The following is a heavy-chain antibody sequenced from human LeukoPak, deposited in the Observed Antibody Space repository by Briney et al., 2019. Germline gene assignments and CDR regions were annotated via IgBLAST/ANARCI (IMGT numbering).Heavy chain of an antibody. J-gene: IGHJ4*02. CDR3: ARRRKTYYDFWSGSYFDY. Sequence: SETLSLTCAVYGGSFSGYYWSWIRQPPGKGLEWIGEINHSGSTNYNPSLKSRVTISVDTSKNQFSLKLSSVTAADTAVYYCARRRKTYYDFWSGSYFDYWGQGTLVTVSS. CDR1: GGSFSGYY. V-gene: IGHV4-34*01. CDR2: INHSGST. D-gene: IGHD3-3*01.